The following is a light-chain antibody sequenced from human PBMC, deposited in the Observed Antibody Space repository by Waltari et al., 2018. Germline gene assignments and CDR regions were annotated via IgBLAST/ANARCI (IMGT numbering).Light chain of an antibody. V-gene: IGLV2-8*01. CDR3: SSYAGNYNVL. CDR1: SRAVGGSDY. CDR2: EVS. J-gene: IGLJ2*01. Sequence: QSALTQPPSASGSPGQSVPISCTGTSRAVGGSDYVSWYQQHPGKAPKVMIYEVSKRPSGVPDRFSGSKSGNTASLTVSGLQAEDEADYYCSSYAGNYNVLFGGGTKLTVL.